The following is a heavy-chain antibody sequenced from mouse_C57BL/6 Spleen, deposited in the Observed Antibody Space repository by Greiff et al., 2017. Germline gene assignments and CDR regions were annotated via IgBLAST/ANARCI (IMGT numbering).Heavy chain of an antibody. CDR2: IDPEDGET. CDR3: AATVVAKMDY. V-gene: IGHV14-2*01. J-gene: IGHJ4*01. CDR1: GFNIKDYY. Sequence: EVQLVESGAELVKPGASVKLSCTASGFNIKDYYMHWVKQRTEQGLEWIGRIDPEDGETKYAPKFPGKATITADTSSNTAYLQLSSLTSEDTAVYYCAATVVAKMDYWGQGTSVTVSS. D-gene: IGHD1-1*01.